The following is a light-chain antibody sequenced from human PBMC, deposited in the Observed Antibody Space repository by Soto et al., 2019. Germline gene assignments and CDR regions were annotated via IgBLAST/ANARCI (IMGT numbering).Light chain of an antibody. CDR1: QSVLYSSNNKNY. CDR2: WAS. Sequence: DIVMTQSPDSLAVSLGERATINCKSSQSVLYSSNNKNYLAWYQQKPGQPPKLLIYWASTRESGVPDRFSGSGSGTDFTLTISSLPAEEVAVYYWQQYYSPWTFGQGTKVEIK. J-gene: IGKJ1*01. V-gene: IGKV4-1*01. CDR3: QQYYSPWT.